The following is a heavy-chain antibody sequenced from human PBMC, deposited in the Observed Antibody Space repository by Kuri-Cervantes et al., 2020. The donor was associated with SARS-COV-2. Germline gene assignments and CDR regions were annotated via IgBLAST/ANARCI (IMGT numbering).Heavy chain of an antibody. Sequence: GESLKISCAASGFTFDDYAMHWVRQAPGKGLEWVSLISWDGGSTYYADSVKGRFTISRDNSKNSLYLQMNSLRAEDTALYYCARETPWFGETLGPGWYFDLWGRGTLVTVSS. CDR3: ARETPWFGETLGPGWYFDL. D-gene: IGHD3-10*01. V-gene: IGHV3-43D*03. CDR1: GFTFDDYA. J-gene: IGHJ2*01. CDR2: ISWDGGST.